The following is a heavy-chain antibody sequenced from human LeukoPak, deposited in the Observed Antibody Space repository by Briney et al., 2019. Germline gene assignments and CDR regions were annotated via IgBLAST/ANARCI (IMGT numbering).Heavy chain of an antibody. CDR3: ARYGSGSYYKDPLDY. D-gene: IGHD3-10*01. J-gene: IGHJ4*02. V-gene: IGHV3-48*01. CDR2: ITSSSDAI. Sequence: TGGSLRLSCEVSGFSFSGHSMNWVRQAPGRGLEWVAYITSSSDAIYYADSVKGRFTISRDNAKNSLYLQMNSLRAEDTAVYYCARYGSGSYYKDPLDYWGQGTLVTVSP. CDR1: GFSFSGHS.